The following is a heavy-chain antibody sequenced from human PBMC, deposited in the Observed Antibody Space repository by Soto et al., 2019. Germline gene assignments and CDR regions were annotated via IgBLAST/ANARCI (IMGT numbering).Heavy chain of an antibody. J-gene: IGHJ4*02. CDR1: GYTFTSYA. CDR2: INAGNGNT. Sequence: ASVKVSCKASGYTFTSYAMHWVRQAPGQRLEWMGWINAGNGNTKYSQKFQGRVTITRDTSASTAYMELSSLRSEDTAVYYCARAGLRSFDWLSHCDYWGQGTMGTVSS. V-gene: IGHV1-3*01. CDR3: ARAGLRSFDWLSHCDY. D-gene: IGHD3-9*01.